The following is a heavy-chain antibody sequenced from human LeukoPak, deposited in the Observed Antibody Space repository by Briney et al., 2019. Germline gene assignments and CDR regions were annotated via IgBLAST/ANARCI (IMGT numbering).Heavy chain of an antibody. D-gene: IGHD2-21*02. Sequence: GGSLRLSCAASGFTLSSYSMNWVRQAPGKGLEWVSYISSTSSTTYYADSVKGRFTISRDTSKNSVYLQINNLRAEDTAIYYSARGVTANDYYYSYYIDVWGKGTLVTVSS. V-gene: IGHV3-48*01. CDR3: ARGVTANDYYYSYYIDV. CDR2: ISSTSSTT. CDR1: GFTLSSYS. J-gene: IGHJ6*03.